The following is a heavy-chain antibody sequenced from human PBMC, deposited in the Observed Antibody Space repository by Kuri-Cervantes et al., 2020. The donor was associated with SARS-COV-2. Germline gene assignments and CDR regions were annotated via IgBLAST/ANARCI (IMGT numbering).Heavy chain of an antibody. D-gene: IGHD2-21*01. CDR3: ARDLPCGIRGNDAFDI. CDR1: GGSVSSGSFG. CDR2: VFYRTSI. J-gene: IGHJ3*02. V-gene: IGHV4-39*02. Sequence: SETLSLTWIVSGGSVSSGSFGWTWSRQRPGKGLGWFGIVFYRTSIYYNPSLKSRITISEDTTKNQFSLKLNSVTAADTAVYYCARDLPCGIRGNDAFDIWGHGKMVTVSS.